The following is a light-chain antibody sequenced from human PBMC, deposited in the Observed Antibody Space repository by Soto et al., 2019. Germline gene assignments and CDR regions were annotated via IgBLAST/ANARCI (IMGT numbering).Light chain of an antibody. J-gene: IGKJ4*01. CDR3: QQYDNSPLT. Sequence: EIVLTQSPGTLSLSPGERATLSCRTSQSVSNSYLAWYQQKPGQAPRLLIYGASSRATGIPDRFSGSGSGIDFTLTISTLEPEDFAVYYCQQYDNSPLTFGGGTKVEIK. CDR1: QSVSNSY. CDR2: GAS. V-gene: IGKV3-20*01.